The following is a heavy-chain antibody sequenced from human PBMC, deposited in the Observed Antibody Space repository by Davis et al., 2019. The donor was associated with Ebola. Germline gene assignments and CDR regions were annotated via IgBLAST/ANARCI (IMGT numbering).Heavy chain of an antibody. Sequence: GESLKISCAASGFTFSSYWMHWVRQAPGKGLVWVSRINSDGSSTSYADSVKGRFTISRDNAKNTLYLQMNSLRAEDTAVYYCARDLSSSTVTRYYFDYWGQGTLVTVSS. CDR3: ARDLSSSTVTRYYFDY. J-gene: IGHJ4*02. CDR1: GFTFSSYW. D-gene: IGHD4-17*01. V-gene: IGHV3-74*01. CDR2: INSDGSST.